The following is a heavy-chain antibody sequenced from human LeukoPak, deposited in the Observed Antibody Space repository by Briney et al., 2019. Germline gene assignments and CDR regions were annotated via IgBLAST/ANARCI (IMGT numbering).Heavy chain of an antibody. J-gene: IGHJ4*02. V-gene: IGHV3-21*01. CDR3: ARERNFYYFDY. Sequence: GGSLRLSCAASGFTFSSYGMHWVRQAPGKGLEWASSITGDCNYIFYADSVKGRFTISRDNAQNSLFLELNSLRGEDTAVYYCARERNFYYFDYWGQGALVTVSS. CDR2: ITGDCNYI. CDR1: GFTFSSYG. D-gene: IGHD3-3*01.